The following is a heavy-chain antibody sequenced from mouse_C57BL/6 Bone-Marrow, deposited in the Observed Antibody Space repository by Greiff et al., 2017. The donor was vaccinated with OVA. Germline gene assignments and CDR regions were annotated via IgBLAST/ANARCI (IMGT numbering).Heavy chain of an antibody. CDR2: INPNNGGT. V-gene: IGHV1-18*01. CDR3: ARRRRSYAMDY. CDR1: GYTFTDYN. J-gene: IGHJ4*01. Sequence: VQLQQSGPELVKPGASVKISCKASGYTFTDYNMDWVKQSHGKSLEWIGDINPNNGGTIYNQKFKGKATLTVDKSSSTAYMELRSLTSEDTAVYYCARRRRSYAMDYWGQGTSVTVSS.